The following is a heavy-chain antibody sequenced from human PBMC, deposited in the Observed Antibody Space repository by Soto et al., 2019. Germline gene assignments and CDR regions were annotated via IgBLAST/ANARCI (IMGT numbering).Heavy chain of an antibody. J-gene: IGHJ4*02. D-gene: IGHD6-19*01. Sequence: QVQLQESGPGLVKPSGTLSLTCAVSGGSISSSNWWSWVRQPPGKGLEWIGEIYHSGSTNYNPSLRSRVTISVAKSTTQFSLMLISVTAADTAVYCCARIAVAGTRLDYWGQGTLVTVSS. CDR3: ARIAVAGTRLDY. CDR2: IYHSGST. CDR1: GGSISSSNW. V-gene: IGHV4-4*01.